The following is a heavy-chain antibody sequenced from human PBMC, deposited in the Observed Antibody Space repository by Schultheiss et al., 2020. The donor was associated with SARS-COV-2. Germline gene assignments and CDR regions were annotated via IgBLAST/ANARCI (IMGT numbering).Heavy chain of an antibody. V-gene: IGHV4-59*01. CDR2: IYYSGST. Sequence: SETLSLTCTVSGGSISSYYWSWIRQPPGKGLEWIGYIYYSGSTNYNPTLKSRVTISVDTSKNQFSLKLSSVTAADTAVYYCARADTRGYCSGGSCYLFGMDVWGQGTTVTVSS. CDR3: ARADTRGYCSGGSCYLFGMDV. CDR1: GGSISSYY. J-gene: IGHJ6*02. D-gene: IGHD2-15*01.